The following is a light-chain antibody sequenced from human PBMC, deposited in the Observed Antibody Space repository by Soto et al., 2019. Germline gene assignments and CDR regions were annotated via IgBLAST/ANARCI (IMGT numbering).Light chain of an antibody. J-gene: IGLJ3*02. CDR2: SNN. CDR1: SSNIGSNT. V-gene: IGLV1-44*01. Sequence: QLVLTQPPSASGTPGQRVTISCSGSSSNIGSNTVNWYQQLPGTAPKLLIYSNNQRPSGVPDRFSSSKSGTSASLAISGLQSEDEADYYCAAWDVSLNGPVFGGGTKVTVL. CDR3: AAWDVSLNGPV.